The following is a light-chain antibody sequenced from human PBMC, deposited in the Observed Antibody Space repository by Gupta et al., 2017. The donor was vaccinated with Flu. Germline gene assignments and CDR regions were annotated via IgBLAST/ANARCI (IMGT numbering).Light chain of an antibody. CDR3: QYYGNSPLS. CDR2: AAY. Sequence: EVVLTRSPGTLSWSPGERATLSCRASQTISANYFAWYRQKSGQPPRLLIYAAYARASGIPDRFSGSRSGTDFSLTISRLEPEDFAVYYCQYYGNSPLSFGGGTKVEMK. V-gene: IGKV3-20*01. CDR1: QTISANY. J-gene: IGKJ4*01.